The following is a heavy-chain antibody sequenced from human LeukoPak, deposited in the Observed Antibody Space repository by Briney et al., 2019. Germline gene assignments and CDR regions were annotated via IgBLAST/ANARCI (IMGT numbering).Heavy chain of an antibody. D-gene: IGHD3-22*01. CDR3: MTLRKNSDSSGYFYYYDN. Sequence: PGGSLRLSCAASGFAFSSYSFNWVRQAPGKGLEWVASVNTDSSYIYDAASVRGRSTICRDNAKNSVLLQMNSLRAEDMAMYSCMTLRKNSDSSGYFYYYDNWGQGTLVSVSS. CDR2: VNTDSSYI. V-gene: IGHV3-21*01. CDR1: GFAFSSYS. J-gene: IGHJ4*02.